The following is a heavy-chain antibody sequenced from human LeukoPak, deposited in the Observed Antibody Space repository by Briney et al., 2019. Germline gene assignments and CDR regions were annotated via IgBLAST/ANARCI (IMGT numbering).Heavy chain of an antibody. J-gene: IGHJ6*03. CDR3: AIIPAAIYYYYMDV. Sequence: GGSLRLSCAASGFTFSSYGMHLVRQAPGKGLEWVAFIRYDGSNKYYADSVKGRFTISRDNSKNTLYLQMNSLRAEDTAVYYCAIIPAAIYYYYMDVWGKGTTVTVSS. CDR1: GFTFSSYG. D-gene: IGHD2-2*01. V-gene: IGHV3-30*02. CDR2: IRYDGSNK.